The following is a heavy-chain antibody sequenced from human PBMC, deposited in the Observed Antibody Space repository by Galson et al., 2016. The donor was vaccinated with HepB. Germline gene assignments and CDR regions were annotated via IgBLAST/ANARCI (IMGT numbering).Heavy chain of an antibody. V-gene: IGHV3-7*01. CDR3: VRDGSGGWHFDN. Sequence: SLRLSCAASGFSLSSYWMGWVRQAPGKGLEWVANVQYDRSEKYYVDSVKGRFTISRDNAKNSMSLQMNSLSAEDTAVYYCVRDGSGGWHFDNWGQGTLITVSS. J-gene: IGHJ4*02. CDR2: VQYDRSEK. D-gene: IGHD6-19*01. CDR1: GFSLSSYW.